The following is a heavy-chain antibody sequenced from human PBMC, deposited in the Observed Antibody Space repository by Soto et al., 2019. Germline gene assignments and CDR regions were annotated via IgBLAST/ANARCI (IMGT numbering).Heavy chain of an antibody. CDR2: TYHTGST. V-gene: IGHV4-59*13. CDR3: AADAAXXXXFDP. J-gene: IGHJ5*02. CDR1: GGSFGTNX. Sequence: PSETLSLTCTISGGSFGTNXGSWIRQAPGKGLEWIGYTYHTGSTKYNPAXKSRATISVDTSKNQFSLTLNSAAAADTXXXXCAADAAXXXXFDPPAXGILV.